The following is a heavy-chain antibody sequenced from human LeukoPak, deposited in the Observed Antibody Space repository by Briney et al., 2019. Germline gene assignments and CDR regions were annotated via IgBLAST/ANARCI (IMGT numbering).Heavy chain of an antibody. CDR1: GDSVSSIGAA. CDR2: TSYRSKWYY. Sequence: SQTLSLTCDISGDSVSSIGAAWNWIRQSPSRGLEWLGATSYRSKWYYDYAESVKSRTTIIPDTSKNQFSLLLSSVTPEDTAVYFCARTSVAAAATTFFDCWGQGTLVTVSS. V-gene: IGHV6-1*01. CDR3: ARTSVAAAATTFFDC. D-gene: IGHD2-15*01. J-gene: IGHJ4*02.